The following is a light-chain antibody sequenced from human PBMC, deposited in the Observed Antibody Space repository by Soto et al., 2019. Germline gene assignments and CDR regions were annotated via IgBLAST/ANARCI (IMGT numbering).Light chain of an antibody. CDR3: QQYDNWPQT. J-gene: IGKJ1*01. Sequence: EIVMTQSPATLSVSPGERATLSCRASQSVRGNLAWYQQKPGQAPRLLIYGASTRATGIPARFSGSGSGPEFTLTISSLQSEHFAVYYCQQYDNWPQTFGQGTKVEIK. V-gene: IGKV3-15*01. CDR2: GAS. CDR1: QSVRGN.